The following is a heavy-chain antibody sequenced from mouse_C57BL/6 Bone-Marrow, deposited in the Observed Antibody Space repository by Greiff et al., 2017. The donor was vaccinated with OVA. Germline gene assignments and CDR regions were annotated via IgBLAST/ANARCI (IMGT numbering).Heavy chain of an antibody. Sequence: EVNVVESGGGLVQPGGSLKLSCAASGFTFSDYYMYWVRQTPEKRLEWVAYISNGGGSTYYPDTVKGRFTISRDNAKNTLYLQMSRLKSEDTAMYYCARPGNYYGSSPDYWGQGTTLTVSS. J-gene: IGHJ2*01. D-gene: IGHD1-1*01. CDR2: ISNGGGST. CDR1: GFTFSDYY. CDR3: ARPGNYYGSSPDY. V-gene: IGHV5-12*01.